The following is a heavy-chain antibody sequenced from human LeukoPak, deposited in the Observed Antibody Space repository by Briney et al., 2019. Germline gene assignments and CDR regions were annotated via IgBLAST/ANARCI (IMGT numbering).Heavy chain of an antibody. Sequence: GASVKVSCKASGYTFTSHSINWLRQAPGQGLEWMGWITTNTGNPTYAQGFTGRFVFSLDTSVSTAYLQISSLKAEDTAVYYCARDWGNSWEPRNAFDIWGQGTMVTVSS. CDR3: ARDWGNSWEPRNAFDI. J-gene: IGHJ3*02. CDR1: GYTFTSHS. CDR2: ITTNTGNP. D-gene: IGHD1-26*01. V-gene: IGHV7-4-1*02.